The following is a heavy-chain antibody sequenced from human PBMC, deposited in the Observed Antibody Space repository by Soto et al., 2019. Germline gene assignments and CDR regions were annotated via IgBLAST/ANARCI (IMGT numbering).Heavy chain of an antibody. CDR1: GFTFSNYW. CDR2: IKEDGSER. V-gene: IGHV3-7*01. Sequence: WGSLRLSCAASGFTFSNYWMSWVRQAPGKGLEWVANIKEDGSERNYVDSVKGRFTISGDNAENSLYLQMNSLRAEDTAVYYCASARHMGPGDQGXLVTVSS. CDR3: ASARHMGP. D-gene: IGHD1-26*01. J-gene: IGHJ5*02.